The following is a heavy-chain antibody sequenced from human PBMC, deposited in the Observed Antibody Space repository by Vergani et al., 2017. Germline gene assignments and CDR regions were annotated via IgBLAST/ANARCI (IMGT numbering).Heavy chain of an antibody. CDR2: INPNSGGT. CDR3: ARGAALGGSDYYFYGLDV. V-gene: IGHV1-2*02. J-gene: IGHJ6*02. Sequence: QVQLVQSGAEVKKPGASVKVSCKASGYTFTDYYMHWVRQAPGQGLEWMGWINPNSGGTNFAQKFQGRVTMTRDTSISTAYMELSRLRSDDTAVYYCARGAALGGSDYYFYGLDVWGQGTTVTVSS. CDR1: GYTFTDYY. D-gene: IGHD6-25*01.